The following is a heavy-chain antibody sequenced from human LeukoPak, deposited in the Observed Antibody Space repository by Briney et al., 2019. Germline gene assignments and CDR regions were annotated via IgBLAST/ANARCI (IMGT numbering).Heavy chain of an antibody. CDR2: VRYDESDK. V-gene: IGHV3-30*02. CDR1: GFTFDNYG. J-gene: IGHJ6*03. Sequence: GGSLRLSCAASGFTFDNYGMHWVRQAPGKGLEWVSFVRYDESDKSYADSVEGRFTIFRDNSKDTLYLHMNSLRAEDTAVYYCAGDTSDYYDATGYYYGYYYMDVWGKGTTVTVSS. CDR3: AGDTSDYYDATGYYYGYYYMDV. D-gene: IGHD3-22*01.